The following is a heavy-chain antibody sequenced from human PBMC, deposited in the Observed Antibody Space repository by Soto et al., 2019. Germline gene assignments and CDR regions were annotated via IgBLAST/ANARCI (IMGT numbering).Heavy chain of an antibody. D-gene: IGHD2-21*02. Sequence: QVQLVQSGAEVKKPGASVKVSCRASGYTFTNFGVTWVRRAPGQGLEWMGWISAYTDTPNYAQKLQGRVTMTIDTSTSTAYMDLRSLASDDTAVYYCARVIPGDEAWFDPWGQGTLVTVSS. CDR1: GYTFTNFG. V-gene: IGHV1-18*01. J-gene: IGHJ5*02. CDR2: ISAYTDTP. CDR3: ARVIPGDEAWFDP.